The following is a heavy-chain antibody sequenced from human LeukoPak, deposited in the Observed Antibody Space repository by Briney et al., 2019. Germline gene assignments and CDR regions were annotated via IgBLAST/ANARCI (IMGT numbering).Heavy chain of an antibody. CDR2: IKQDGSEK. D-gene: IGHD3-10*01. CDR3: ASSGSHIFGYYYYYMDV. J-gene: IGHJ6*03. Sequence: PGGSLRLSCAASGFTFSSYWMSWVRQAPGKGLEWAANIKQDGSEKYYVDSVKGRFTISRDNAKNSLYLQMNSLSAEDTAVYYCASSGSHIFGYYYYYMDVWGKGTTVTVSS. CDR1: GFTFSSYW. V-gene: IGHV3-7*01.